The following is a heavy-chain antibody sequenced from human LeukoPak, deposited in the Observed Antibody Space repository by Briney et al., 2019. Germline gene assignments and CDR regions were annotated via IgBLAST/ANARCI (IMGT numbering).Heavy chain of an antibody. CDR3: TRARNGGSFDP. Sequence: GGSLRLSCAASGFTFDDYGMSWVRHAPGKPLEWVSVIGADGDIYYSVSVKGRFTISRENAKNSLYLQMNSLRAGDTAVYYCTRARNGGSFDPWGQGTLVTVSS. J-gene: IGHJ5*02. CDR1: GFTFDDYG. V-gene: IGHV3-13*01. D-gene: IGHD3-16*01. CDR2: IGADGDI.